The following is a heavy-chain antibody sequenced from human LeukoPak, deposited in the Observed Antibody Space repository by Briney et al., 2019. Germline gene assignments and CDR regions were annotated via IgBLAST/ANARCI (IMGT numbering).Heavy chain of an antibody. J-gene: IGHJ4*02. CDR3: AKVGQYQLLIFDY. CDR1: GFTFSTND. CDR2: ISGTGSST. Sequence: GGSLRLSCAASGFTFSTNDMSWVRQAPGKGLEWVSGISGTGSSTYYADSVKGRFTISRDNSKNTLYLQMNSLRPEDTAVYYCAKVGQYQLLIFDYWGQGTLVTVSS. V-gene: IGHV3-23*01. D-gene: IGHD2-2*01.